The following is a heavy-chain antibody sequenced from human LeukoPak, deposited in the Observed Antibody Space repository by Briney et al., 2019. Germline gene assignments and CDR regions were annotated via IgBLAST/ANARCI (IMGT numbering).Heavy chain of an antibody. CDR3: ATTRRLWFGELFYFDY. CDR1: GYTLTELS. CDR2: FDPEDGET. V-gene: IGHV1-24*01. Sequence: ASVKVSCKVCGYTLTELSMHWVRQAPGKGLEWMGGFDPEDGETIYAQKFQGRVTMTEDTSTDTAYMELSSLRSKDTAVYYCATTRRLWFGELFYFDYWGQGTLVTVSS. J-gene: IGHJ4*02. D-gene: IGHD3-10*01.